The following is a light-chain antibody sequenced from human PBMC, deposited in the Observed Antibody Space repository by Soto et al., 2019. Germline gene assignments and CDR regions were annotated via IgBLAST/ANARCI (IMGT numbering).Light chain of an antibody. V-gene: IGKV3-15*01. CDR1: QSVSSN. CDR3: QQYNNWPET. CDR2: GAS. Sequence: EIVVTQSPATLSVSPEERATLSCRASQSVSSNLAWYQQKPGQAPRLLIYGASTRATGIPARFSGSGSGTEFTLTISSLQSEDFAVYYCQQYNNWPETFGQGTKVEIK. J-gene: IGKJ1*01.